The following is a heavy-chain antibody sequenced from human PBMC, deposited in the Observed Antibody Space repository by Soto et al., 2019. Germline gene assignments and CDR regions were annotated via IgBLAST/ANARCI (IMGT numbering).Heavy chain of an antibody. CDR1: GFKVTSYW. V-gene: IGHV3-74*01. Sequence: DVQLVESGGGIVQPGGSLRLSCAASGFKVTSYWMHWVRQAPGKGLVWVSRTSPAGSSTYYADFVRGRFTISKDNAKNTLYLQINSLGAEDTAVYYCARGNTGDGNFDYWGQGTLVTVSS. CDR2: TSPAGSST. J-gene: IGHJ4*02. D-gene: IGHD2-8*02. CDR3: ARGNTGDGNFDY.